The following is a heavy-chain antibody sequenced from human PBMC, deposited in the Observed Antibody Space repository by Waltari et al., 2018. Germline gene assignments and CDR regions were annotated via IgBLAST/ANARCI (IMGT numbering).Heavy chain of an antibody. CDR3: ARDSRYCSGGSCYSYFFAY. CDR2: ISSSSSYI. V-gene: IGHV3-21*01. CDR1: GVTFSSYS. Sequence: EVQLVESGGGRVKPGGSLRLDCAASGVTFSSYSMNWVRQYPGKWLVWVSSISSSSSYIYYADSVKGRFTISRDNAKNSLYLQMNSLRAEDTAVYYCARDSRYCSGGSCYSYFFAYWGQGTLVTVSS. J-gene: IGHJ4*02. D-gene: IGHD2-15*01.